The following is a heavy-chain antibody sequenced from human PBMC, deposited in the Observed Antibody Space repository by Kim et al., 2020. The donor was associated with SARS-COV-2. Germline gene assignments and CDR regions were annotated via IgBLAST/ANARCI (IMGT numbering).Heavy chain of an antibody. D-gene: IGHD5-18*01. CDR2: ISYDGSNK. CDR1: GFSFSSYG. J-gene: IGHJ4*02. CDR3: ANDAAMVIQFDY. V-gene: IGHV3-30*18. Sequence: GGSQRLSCAASGFSFSSYGMHWVRQAPGKGLEWVAVISYDGSNKYYADSVKGRFTISRDNSKNTLYLQMNSLRAEDTAVYYCANDAAMVIQFDYWGQGTLVTVSS.